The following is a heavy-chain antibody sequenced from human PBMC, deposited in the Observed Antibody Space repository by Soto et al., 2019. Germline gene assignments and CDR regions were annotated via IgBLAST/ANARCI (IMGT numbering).Heavy chain of an antibody. CDR1: GASISSGGYY. J-gene: IGHJ2*01. D-gene: IGHD3-16*02. Sequence: QVQLQESGPGLVKPSQTLSLTCTVSGASISSGGYYWGWIRQHPGKGLEWIGFIYYIGTSYYNPSLESRITLSVDTSKNHFSLTLTSVTAADPAVYYCARVLRDVLSDRYYWYFDLWGRGTLVTVSS. V-gene: IGHV4-31*03. CDR2: IYYIGTS. CDR3: ARVLRDVLSDRYYWYFDL.